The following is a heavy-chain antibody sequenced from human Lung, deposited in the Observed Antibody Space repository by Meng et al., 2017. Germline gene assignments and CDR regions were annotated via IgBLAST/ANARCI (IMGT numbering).Heavy chain of an antibody. J-gene: IGHJ4*02. CDR2: SYHSGST. D-gene: IGHD2-21*01. V-gene: IGHV4-4*02. CDR1: GGSISSDNW. CDR3: TKNDFYCLGY. Sequence: VQLQESGPGQGKPSGTRALTCAVSGGSISSDNWWSWVRQPPGKGLEWIGESYHSGSTNYNPSLKSRITKSVDKPKNQFSLTLSSVTAADTAVHYCTKNDFYCLGYWGQGTLVTVSS.